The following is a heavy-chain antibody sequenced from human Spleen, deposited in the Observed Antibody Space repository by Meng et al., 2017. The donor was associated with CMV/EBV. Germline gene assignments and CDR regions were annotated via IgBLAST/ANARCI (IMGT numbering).Heavy chain of an antibody. CDR1: GYTFTSYY. Sequence: ASVKVSCKASGYTFTSYYMSWVRQAPGQGLEWMGIINPSGGSTTYPQKFQGRVTMTRDTSTSTVYMELSSLRSEDTAVYCCARDDHSDYWGQGTLVTVSS. CDR2: INPSGGST. V-gene: IGHV1-46*01. CDR3: ARDDHSDY. J-gene: IGHJ4*02.